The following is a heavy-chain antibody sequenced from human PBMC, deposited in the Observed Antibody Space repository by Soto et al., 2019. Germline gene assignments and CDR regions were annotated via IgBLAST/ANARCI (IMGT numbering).Heavy chain of an antibody. CDR1: GYTFTSYA. CDR2: INAGNGNT. V-gene: IGHV1-3*01. D-gene: IGHD3-10*01. J-gene: IGHJ4*02. Sequence: QVQLVQSGAEVKKPGASVKVSCKASGYTFTSYAMHWVRQAPGQRLEWMGWINAGNGNTKYYQKFQGRVTITRDTSASPAYMDLSSLRSEDTAVYYCALLSMVRGDEGYWGQGTLVTVSS. CDR3: ALLSMVRGDEGY.